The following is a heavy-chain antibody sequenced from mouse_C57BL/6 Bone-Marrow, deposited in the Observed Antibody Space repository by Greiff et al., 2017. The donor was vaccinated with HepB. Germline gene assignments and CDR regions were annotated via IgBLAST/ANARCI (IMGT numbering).Heavy chain of an antibody. J-gene: IGHJ3*01. Sequence: VQVVESGAELASPGASVKLSCKASGYTFTSYGISWVKQRTGQGLEWIGEIYPRSGNTYYNEKFKGKATLTADKSSSTAYMELRSLTSEDSAVYFCAKNYVGWFAYWGQGTLVTVSA. CDR2: IYPRSGNT. V-gene: IGHV1-81*01. CDR1: GYTFTSYG. CDR3: AKNYVGWFAY. D-gene: IGHD1-1*01.